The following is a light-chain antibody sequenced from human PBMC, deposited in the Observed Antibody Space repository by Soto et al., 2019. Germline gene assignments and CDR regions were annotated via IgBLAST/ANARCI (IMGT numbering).Light chain of an antibody. CDR3: QQYNNWPPTT. CDR2: GAS. Sequence: EVVMTQSPATLSVSPGERATLSCRASQTINRNLAWYQQKPGQAPRLLIYGASTRATGIPARFSGSGSGTEFTLTISSLQSEDFAVYYCQQYNNWPPTTFGQGTKVDIK. CDR1: QTINRN. V-gene: IGKV3-15*01. J-gene: IGKJ1*01.